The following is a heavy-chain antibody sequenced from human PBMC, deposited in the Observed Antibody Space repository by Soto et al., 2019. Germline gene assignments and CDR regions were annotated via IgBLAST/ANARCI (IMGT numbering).Heavy chain of an antibody. CDR1: GFTFSSYA. J-gene: IGHJ4*02. Sequence: GGSLSLSCAASGFTFSSYAMHWVRQAPGKGLEWVAVISYDGSNKYYADSVKGRFTISRDNSKNTLYLQMNSLRAEDTAVYYCARGGADYEVGGYFDYWGQGTLVTVSS. CDR3: ARGGADYEVGGYFDY. V-gene: IGHV3-30-3*01. D-gene: IGHD4-17*01. CDR2: ISYDGSNK.